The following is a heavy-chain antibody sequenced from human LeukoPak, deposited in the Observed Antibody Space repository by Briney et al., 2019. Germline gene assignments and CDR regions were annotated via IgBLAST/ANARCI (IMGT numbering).Heavy chain of an antibody. D-gene: IGHD2-15*01. CDR1: GFTFSSYS. CDR2: ISSSSSYI. Sequence: GGSLRLSCAASGFTFSSYSMNWVRQAPGKGLEWVSSISSSSSYIYYADSVKGRFTISRDNAKNSLYLQMNSLRAEDTAVYYCARVGEDCSGGSCLELPAFDYWGQGTLVTVSS. J-gene: IGHJ4*02. V-gene: IGHV3-21*01. CDR3: ARVGEDCSGGSCLELPAFDY.